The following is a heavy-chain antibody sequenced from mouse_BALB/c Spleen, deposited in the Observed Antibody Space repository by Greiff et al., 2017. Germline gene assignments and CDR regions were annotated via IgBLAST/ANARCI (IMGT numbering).Heavy chain of an antibody. Sequence: QVQLQQSGPGLVAPSQSLSITCTVSGFSLTGYGVNWVRQPPGKGLEWLGMIWGDGSTDYNSALKSRLSISKDNSKSQVFLKMNSLQTDDTARYYCARDRDGNLYAMDYWGQGTSVTVSS. V-gene: IGHV2-6-7*01. D-gene: IGHD2-1*01. CDR2: IWGDGST. J-gene: IGHJ4*01. CDR1: GFSLTGYG. CDR3: ARDRDGNLYAMDY.